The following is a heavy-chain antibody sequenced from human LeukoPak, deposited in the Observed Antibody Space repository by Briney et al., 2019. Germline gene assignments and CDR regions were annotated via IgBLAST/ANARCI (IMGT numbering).Heavy chain of an antibody. CDR3: ARARSWYYYYYGMDV. V-gene: IGHV1-69*01. CDR1: GGTFSSYA. Sequence: SVKVSCKASGGTFSSYAISWVRQAPGQGLEWMGGIIPIFGTANYAQKFQGGVTITADESTSTAYMELSSLRSEDTAVYYCARARSWYYYYYGMDVWGQGTTVTVSS. D-gene: IGHD6-13*01. J-gene: IGHJ6*02. CDR2: IIPIFGTA.